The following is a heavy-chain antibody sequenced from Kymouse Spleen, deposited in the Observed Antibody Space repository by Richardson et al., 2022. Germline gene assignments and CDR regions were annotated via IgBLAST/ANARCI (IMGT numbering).Heavy chain of an antibody. CDR3: ARDRDYGSGSPYGMDV. J-gene: IGHJ6*02. D-gene: IGHD3-10*01. CDR2: IYYSGST. V-gene: IGHV4-31*03. CDR1: GGSISSGGYY. Sequence: QVQLQESGPGLVKPSQTLSLTCTVSGGSISSGGYYWSWIRQHPGKGLEWIGYIYYSGSTYYNPSLKSRVTISVDTSKNQFSLKLSSVTAADTAVYYCARDRDYGSGSPYGMDVWGQGTTVTVSS.